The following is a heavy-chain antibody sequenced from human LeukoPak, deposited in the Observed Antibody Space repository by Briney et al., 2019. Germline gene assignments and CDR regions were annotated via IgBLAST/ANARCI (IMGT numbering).Heavy chain of an antibody. CDR2: ISNSGTTV. CDR1: GFTFSSFG. D-gene: IGHD3-16*01. CDR3: ARDLVSGAYTFDV. V-gene: IGHV3-48*03. J-gene: IGHJ3*01. Sequence: GGSLRLSCAASGFTFSSFGLSWVRQAPGKGLEWISYISNSGTTVYYADSVRGRFTFSRDNAKNSLYLQMNSLRGEDTAVYYCARDLVSGAYTFDVWGQGTMVTVSS.